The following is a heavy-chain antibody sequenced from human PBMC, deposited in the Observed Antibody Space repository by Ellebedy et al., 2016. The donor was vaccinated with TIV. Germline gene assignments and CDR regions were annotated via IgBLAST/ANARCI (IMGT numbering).Heavy chain of an antibody. CDR1: GFTVSSNY. V-gene: IGHV3-66*01. J-gene: IGHJ4*02. D-gene: IGHD6-13*01. Sequence: GGSLRLSCAASGFTVSSNYMSWVRQAPGKGLEWVSAIYSGGDTYYADSLKDRFTISTDNSKNTLYLQMISLRAEDTAVYYCARDSSAGSWTPFDYWGQGTLVTVSS. CDR2: IYSGGDT. CDR3: ARDSSAGSWTPFDY.